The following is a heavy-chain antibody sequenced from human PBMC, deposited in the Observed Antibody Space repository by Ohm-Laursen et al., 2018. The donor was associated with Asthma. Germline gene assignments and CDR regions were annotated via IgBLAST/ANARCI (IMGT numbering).Heavy chain of an antibody. V-gene: IGHV4-30-4*01. CDR1: GDSISSGNNY. J-gene: IGHJ4*02. D-gene: IGHD3-22*01. Sequence: SQTLSLTCTVSGDSISSGNNYWSWIRQHPGKGLEWIGYIYYSGLTYSNPSLRSRVTISVDTSKNQFSLKLSSVTAADTAVYYCARVRPGLDSSGYYSSPYYFDYWGQGTLVTVSS. CDR2: IYYSGLT. CDR3: ARVRPGLDSSGYYSSPYYFDY.